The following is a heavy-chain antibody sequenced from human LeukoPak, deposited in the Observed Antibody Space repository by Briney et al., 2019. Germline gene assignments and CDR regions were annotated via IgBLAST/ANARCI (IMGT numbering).Heavy chain of an antibody. CDR1: GGSISSYY. J-gene: IGHJ4*02. Sequence: SETLSLTCTVSGGSISSYYWSWIRQPPGKGLEWIGYIYYSGSTNYNPSLKNRVTISVDTSKNQFSLKLSSVTAADTAVYYCASSLSGGAAAMGIDYWGQGTLVTVSS. CDR2: IYYSGST. D-gene: IGHD2-2*01. V-gene: IGHV4-59*08. CDR3: ASSLSGGAAAMGIDY.